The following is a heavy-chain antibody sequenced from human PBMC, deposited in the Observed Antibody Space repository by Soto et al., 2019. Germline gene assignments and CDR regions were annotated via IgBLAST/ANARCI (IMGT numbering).Heavy chain of an antibody. CDR1: GFTFSSYS. D-gene: IGHD6-6*01. CDR3: ARVRSIAARPVYYYYGMDV. J-gene: IGHJ6*02. Sequence: GGSLRLSCAASGFTFSSYSMNWVRQAPGKGLEWVSSISSSSSYIYYADSVKGRFTISRDNAKNSLYLQMNSLRAEDTAVYYCARVRSIAARPVYYYYGMDVWGQGTTVTVSS. V-gene: IGHV3-21*01. CDR2: ISSSSSYI.